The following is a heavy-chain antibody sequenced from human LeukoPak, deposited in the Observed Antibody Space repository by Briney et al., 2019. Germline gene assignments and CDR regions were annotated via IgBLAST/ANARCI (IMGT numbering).Heavy chain of an antibody. CDR1: GGSISSSSYY. Sequence: SETLSLTCTVSGGSISSSSYYWGWIRQPPGKGLEWIGSIYYSGSTYYNPSLKSRVTISVDTSKNQFSLKLSSVTAADTAVYYCARQIAAAGGDYWGRGTLVTVSS. CDR2: IYYSGST. J-gene: IGHJ4*02. CDR3: ARQIAAAGGDY. D-gene: IGHD6-13*01. V-gene: IGHV4-39*01.